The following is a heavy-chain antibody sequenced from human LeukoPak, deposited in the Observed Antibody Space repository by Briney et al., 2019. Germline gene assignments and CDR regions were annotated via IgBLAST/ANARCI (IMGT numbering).Heavy chain of an antibody. D-gene: IGHD3-22*01. V-gene: IGHV3-49*03. CDR1: GFTFRNYA. Sequence: GGALRLSCTASGFTFRNYALSWFRQAPGKGLEGVAFIRSKTYRGTTEYAASVKGRFTISRDDSKSIAYLQMNSLKTEDTAVYYCARANSFDSSGYYFDYWGQGTLVTVSS. CDR2: IRSKTYRGTT. CDR3: ARANSFDSSGYYFDY. J-gene: IGHJ4*02.